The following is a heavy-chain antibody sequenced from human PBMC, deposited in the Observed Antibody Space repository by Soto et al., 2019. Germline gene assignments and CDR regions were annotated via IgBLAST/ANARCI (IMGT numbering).Heavy chain of an antibody. J-gene: IGHJ4*02. Sequence: QVQLVQSGAEVKKPGASVKVSCKASGYTFTSYDINWVRQATGQGLEWMGWMNPNSGNTGYDQKFQGRVTMTRNTSRSTAYMELSSLRSEDTAVYYCATGPTWAGNVDYWGQGTLVTVSS. D-gene: IGHD1-1*01. V-gene: IGHV1-8*01. CDR1: GYTFTSYD. CDR2: MNPNSGNT. CDR3: ATGPTWAGNVDY.